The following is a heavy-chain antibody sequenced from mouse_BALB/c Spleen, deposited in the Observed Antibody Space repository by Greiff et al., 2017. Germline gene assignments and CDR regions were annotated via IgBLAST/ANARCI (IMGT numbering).Heavy chain of an antibody. Sequence: EVQLQESGPGLVKPSQSLSLTCSVTGYSITSGYYWNWIRQFPGNKLEWMGYISYDGSNNYNPSLKNRISITRDTSKNQFFLKLNSVTTEDTATYYCARDNYRFYYFDYWGQGTTLTVSS. CDR3: ARDNYRFYYFDY. CDR1: GYSITSGYY. CDR2: ISYDGSN. D-gene: IGHD2-14*01. V-gene: IGHV3-6*02. J-gene: IGHJ2*01.